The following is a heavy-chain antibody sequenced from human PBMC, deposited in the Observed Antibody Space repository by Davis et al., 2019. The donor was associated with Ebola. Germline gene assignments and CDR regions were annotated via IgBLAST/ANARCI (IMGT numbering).Heavy chain of an antibody. CDR3: ARKWSSNYGAYYYYGMDV. CDR1: GFTVSSNY. CDR2: IYSGGST. V-gene: IGHV3-66*01. J-gene: IGHJ6*02. Sequence: GGSLRLSCAASGFTVSSNYMSWVRQAPGKGLEWVSVIYSGGSTYYADSVKGRFTISRDNSKNTLYLQMNSLRAEDTAVYYCARKWSSNYGAYYYYGMDVWGQGTTVTVSS. D-gene: IGHD4-11*01.